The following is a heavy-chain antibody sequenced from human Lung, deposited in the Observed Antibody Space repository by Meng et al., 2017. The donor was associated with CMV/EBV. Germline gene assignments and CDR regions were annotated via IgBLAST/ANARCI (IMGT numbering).Heavy chain of an antibody. J-gene: IGHJ4*02. D-gene: IGHD1-1*01. V-gene: IGHV3-48*03. Sequence: GESLKISCPASGFTFSNYEMNWVRQAPGQGLEWVSYISTSGSTMYYADSVKCRFTVSRDNAKNSLYLQMNSLRAEDTAVYYCARNGQKTGTPSNYWGQGTLVTVSS. CDR3: ARNGQKTGTPSNY. CDR1: GFTFSNYE. CDR2: ISTSGSTM.